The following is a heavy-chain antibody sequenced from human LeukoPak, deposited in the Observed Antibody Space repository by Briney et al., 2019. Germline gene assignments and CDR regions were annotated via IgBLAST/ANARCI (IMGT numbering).Heavy chain of an antibody. CDR2: IYYSGST. D-gene: IGHD3-16*02. CDR3: ARQARAGPILRLGELSSP. Sequence: SETLSLTCTVSGGCISSSSYYWGWIRQPPGKGLEWIGSIYYSGSTYYNPSLKSRVTISVDTSKNQFSLKLSSVTAADTAVYYCARQARAGPILRLGELSSPWGQGTLVTVSS. J-gene: IGHJ5*02. V-gene: IGHV4-39*01. CDR1: GGCISSSSYY.